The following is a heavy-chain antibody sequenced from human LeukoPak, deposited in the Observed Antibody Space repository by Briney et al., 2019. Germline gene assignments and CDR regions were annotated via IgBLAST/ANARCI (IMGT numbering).Heavy chain of an antibody. D-gene: IGHD3-3*01. CDR2: ISGSGGST. J-gene: IGHJ4*02. CDR1: GFFFSSYA. Sequence: GGSLRLSCAASGFFFSSYAMSWVRQAPGKGLEWVSAISGSGGSTYYADSVKGRFTISRDNSKNTLYLQMDSLRAEDTAVYYCAKDSEWLLALYFDYWGQGTLVTVSS. CDR3: AKDSEWLLALYFDY. V-gene: IGHV3-23*01.